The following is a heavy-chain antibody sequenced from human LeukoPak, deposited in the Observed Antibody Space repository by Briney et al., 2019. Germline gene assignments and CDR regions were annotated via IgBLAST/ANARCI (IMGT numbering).Heavy chain of an antibody. CDR3: AKGIAVALDY. J-gene: IGHJ4*02. V-gene: IGHV3-30*18. Sequence: GGSLRLSCAAPGFTFSSYGMHWVRQAPGKGLEWVAVISYDGSNKYYADSVKGRFTISRDNSKNTLYLQMNSLRAEDTAVYYCAKGIAVALDYWGQGTLVTVSS. D-gene: IGHD6-19*01. CDR2: ISYDGSNK. CDR1: GFTFSSYG.